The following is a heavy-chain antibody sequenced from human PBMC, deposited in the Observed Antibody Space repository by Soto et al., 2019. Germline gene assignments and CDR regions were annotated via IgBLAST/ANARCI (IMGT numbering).Heavy chain of an antibody. CDR1: GYTFTSYY. CDR3: AAEGAVAGKEDFDY. CDR2: MNPSGGST. D-gene: IGHD6-19*01. V-gene: IGHV1-46*01. J-gene: IGHJ4*02. Sequence: ASVKVSCKASGYTFTSYYMHWVRQAPGQGLEWMGIMNPSGGSTSYAQKFQERVTITRDMSTSTAYMELSSLRSEDTAVYYCAAEGAVAGKEDFDYWGQGTMVTVSS.